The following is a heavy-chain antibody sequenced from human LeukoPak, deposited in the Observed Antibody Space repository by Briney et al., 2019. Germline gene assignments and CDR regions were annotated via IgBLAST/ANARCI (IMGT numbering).Heavy chain of an antibody. J-gene: IGHJ3*02. D-gene: IGHD3-22*01. CDR2: IYNADTT. V-gene: IGHV3-66*01. CDR3: ARSNYYDSRSWGFDI. CDR1: GFTVSSNY. Sequence: GGSLRLSCAASGFTVSSNYMSWVRQAPGKGLEWVSIIYNADTTYYADSVEGRFTVSRDNSKNTLFLQMNSLRAEDTAVYYCARSNYYDSRSWGFDIWGQGTMVTVSS.